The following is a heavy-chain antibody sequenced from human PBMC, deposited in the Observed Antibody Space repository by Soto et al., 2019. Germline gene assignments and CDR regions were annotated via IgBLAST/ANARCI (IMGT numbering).Heavy chain of an antibody. Sequence: SETLSLTCAVYGGSFSGYYWSWIRQPPGKGLEWIGEINHSGSTNYNPSLKSRVTISVDTSKNSLYLQMNSLRAGDTAVYYCARSRRSYDILTGYYFNDAFDIWGQGTMVTVSS. CDR3: ARSRRSYDILTGYYFNDAFDI. D-gene: IGHD3-9*01. CDR1: GGSFSGYY. J-gene: IGHJ3*02. CDR2: INHSGST. V-gene: IGHV4-34*01.